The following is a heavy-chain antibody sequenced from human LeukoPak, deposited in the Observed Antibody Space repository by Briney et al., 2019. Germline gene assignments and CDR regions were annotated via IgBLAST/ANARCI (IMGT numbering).Heavy chain of an antibody. CDR1: GGSFSGYY. CDR2: INHSGST. CDR3: ARDIVGATPAFDI. Sequence: SETLSLTCAVYGGSFSGYYWSWIRQPPGKGLEWIGEINHSGSTNYNPSLKSRVTISVDTSKNQFSLKLSSVTAADTAVYYCARDIVGATPAFDIWGQGTMVTVSS. D-gene: IGHD1-26*01. J-gene: IGHJ3*02. V-gene: IGHV4-34*01.